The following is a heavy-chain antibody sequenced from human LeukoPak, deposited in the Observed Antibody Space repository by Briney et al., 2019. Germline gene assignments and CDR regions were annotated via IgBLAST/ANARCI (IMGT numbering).Heavy chain of an antibody. V-gene: IGHV4-4*02. CDR1: GGSILTTNW. CDR2: VHLSGTS. J-gene: IGHJ4*02. D-gene: IGHD1-26*01. Sequence: SGTLSLTGAGSGGSILTTNWWSWVRQPPGKGLEWIGEVHLSGTSNYNPSLKIRVSMSIDTSKNQLSLKLTSVTAADTAMYYCARESGAFSPFGFWGQGTLVTVSS. CDR3: ARESGAFSPFGF.